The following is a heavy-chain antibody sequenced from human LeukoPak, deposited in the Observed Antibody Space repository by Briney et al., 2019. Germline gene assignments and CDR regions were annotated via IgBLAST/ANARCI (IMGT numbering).Heavy chain of an antibody. CDR2: ISYDGSNK. V-gene: IGHV3-30*14. CDR1: GFTFSSYA. CDR3: ARDWRVYYFDY. D-gene: IGHD2-8*01. J-gene: IGHJ4*02. Sequence: GGSLRLSCAASGFTFSSYAMHWVRQAPGKGLEWVAVISYDGSNKYYADSVKGRFTISRDNSKNTLYLQMNSLRAEDTAVYYCARDWRVYYFDYWGQGTLVTVSS.